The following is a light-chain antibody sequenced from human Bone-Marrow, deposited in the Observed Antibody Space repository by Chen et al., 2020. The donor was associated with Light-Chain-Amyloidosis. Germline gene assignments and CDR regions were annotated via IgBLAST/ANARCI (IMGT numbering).Light chain of an antibody. CDR3: QVWERSSVRPV. V-gene: IGLV3-21*02. Sequence: SYVLTQPSSVSVAPGQTATIACGGNNIGSTSVHWYQQTPGQAPLLVVYDDSDRPSGIPERLSGSNSGNTATLTISGVEAGDEAGYSCQVWERSSVRPVFGGGTTRTVL. CDR2: DDS. CDR1: NIGSTS. J-gene: IGLJ3*02.